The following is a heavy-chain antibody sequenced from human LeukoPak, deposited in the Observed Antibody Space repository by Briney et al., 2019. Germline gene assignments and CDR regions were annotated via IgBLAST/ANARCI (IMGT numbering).Heavy chain of an antibody. J-gene: IGHJ4*02. CDR3: ARPRVHCVNSACYSYFDY. CDR2: IDTDGSRP. D-gene: IGHD2-15*01. Sequence: GGSLRLSCAASGFTFSSYWMHWVRQDPGKGLVWVSRIDTDGSRPTYADSVEGRFTISRDNAKNTLYLQMNSLRVEDTAVYYCARPRVHCVNSACYSYFDYWGQGTLVTVSS. CDR1: GFTFSSYW. V-gene: IGHV3-74*01.